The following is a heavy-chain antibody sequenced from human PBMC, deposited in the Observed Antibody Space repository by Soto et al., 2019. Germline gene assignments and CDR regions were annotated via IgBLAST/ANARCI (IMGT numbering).Heavy chain of an antibody. D-gene: IGHD3-9*01. CDR2: ISAYNGNT. J-gene: IGHJ6*03. CDR3: ARDLRVGYFDWLSRPLPDMDV. CDR1: GYTFTSYG. V-gene: IGHV1-18*01. Sequence: ASVKVSCKASGYTFTSYGISWVRQAPGQGLEWMGWISAYNGNTNYAQKLQGRDTMTTDTSTSKAYMELRSLRSEDTAVYYCARDLRVGYFDWLSRPLPDMDVWGKGTTVTVSS.